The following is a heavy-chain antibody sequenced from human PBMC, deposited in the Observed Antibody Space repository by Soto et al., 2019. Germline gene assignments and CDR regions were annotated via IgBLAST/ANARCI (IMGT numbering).Heavy chain of an antibody. V-gene: IGHV3-48*01. J-gene: IGHJ4*02. CDR2: ITSGSSSI. D-gene: IGHD3-3*01. CDR3: ARALDFWSAYFDY. CDR1: GFTFSTYN. Sequence: GGSLRLSCAASGFTFSTYNMNWVRQAPGKGLEWVSYITSGSSSIYSADSVKGRFTISRDNSKNTLYLQMNSLRTEDTAVYYCARALDFWSAYFDYWGQGSLVTVSS.